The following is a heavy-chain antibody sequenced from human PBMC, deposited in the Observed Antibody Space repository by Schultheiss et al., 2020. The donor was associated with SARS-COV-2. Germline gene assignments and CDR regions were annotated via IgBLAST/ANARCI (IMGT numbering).Heavy chain of an antibody. CDR3: TTRWSGSGSYSH. J-gene: IGHJ4*02. V-gene: IGHV3-74*01. D-gene: IGHD3-10*01. CDR2: INSDGSST. Sequence: GGSLRLSCAASGFTFSSYSMNWVRQAPGKGLEWVSRINSDGSSTSYADSVKGRFTISRDNAKNSLYLQMNSLKPEDTAVYYCTTRWSGSGSYSHWGQGTLVTVSS. CDR1: GFTFSSYS.